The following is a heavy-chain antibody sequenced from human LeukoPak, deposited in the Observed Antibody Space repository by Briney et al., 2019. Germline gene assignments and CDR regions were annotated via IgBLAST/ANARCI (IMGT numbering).Heavy chain of an antibody. J-gene: IGHJ6*03. D-gene: IGHD3-10*01. CDR3: ARGDYGSGSHYSPNSYHMDV. CDR1: GGTFSSYA. V-gene: IGHV1-2*02. CDR2: INHNSGGT. Sequence: ASVKVSCKASGGTFSSYAISWVRQAPGQGLEWMGWINHNSGGTNYAQKFQGRVTMTRDTSISTSYMELSRLRSDDTAVYYCARGDYGSGSHYSPNSYHMDVWGKGTTVTVSS.